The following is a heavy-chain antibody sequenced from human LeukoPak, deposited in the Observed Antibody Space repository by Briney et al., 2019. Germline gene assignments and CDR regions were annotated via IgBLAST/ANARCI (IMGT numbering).Heavy chain of an antibody. CDR2: IIPILGIA. CDR3: AREYCSSTSRYASFDY. Sequence: GASVKVSCKASGGTFSSYAISWVRQAPGQGLEWMGRIIPILGIANYAQKFQGRVTITADKSTSTAYMELSSLRSEDTAVYYCAREYCSSTSRYASFDYWGQGTLVTVSS. J-gene: IGHJ4*02. D-gene: IGHD2-2*01. V-gene: IGHV1-69*04. CDR1: GGTFSSYA.